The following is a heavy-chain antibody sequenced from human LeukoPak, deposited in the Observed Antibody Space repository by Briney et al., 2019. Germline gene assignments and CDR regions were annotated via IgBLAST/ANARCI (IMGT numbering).Heavy chain of an antibody. Sequence: PGGSLRLSCAASGFTFSRYWMTWVRQAPGKGLEWVANIKQDGSEKYYVDSVKGRFTISRDNAKNSLYLQMNSLRAEDTAVYYCAKASSLLRGPMVIYYFDFWGQGTLVTVSS. D-gene: IGHD2-21*01. J-gene: IGHJ4*02. CDR2: IKQDGSEK. CDR1: GFTFSRYW. CDR3: AKASSLLRGPMVIYYFDF. V-gene: IGHV3-7*03.